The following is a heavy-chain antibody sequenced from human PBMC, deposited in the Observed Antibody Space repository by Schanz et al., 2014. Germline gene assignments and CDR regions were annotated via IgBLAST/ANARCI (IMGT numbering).Heavy chain of an antibody. J-gene: IGHJ5*02. V-gene: IGHV4-59*13. CDR1: GSDIRGFH. D-gene: IGHD3-16*01. CDR3: ARVGRKSYGFTSRFDA. Sequence: QVQLQESGPGQVRPSETLSLTCTVSGSDIRGFHWSWIRQSPVKGLEWIGYIAYSGSTNYNPSLQSRVTIALDTSQSQCSLRLTSVSSADTAMYYCARVGRKSYGFTSRFDAWGQGTLVAVSS. CDR2: IAYSGST.